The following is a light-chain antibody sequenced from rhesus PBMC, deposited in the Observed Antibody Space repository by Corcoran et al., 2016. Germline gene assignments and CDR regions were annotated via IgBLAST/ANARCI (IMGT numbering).Light chain of an antibody. V-gene: IGLV2-13*03. Sequence: QAAPTQSHSVSGSPGQSDTISCTGTSSDIGGYNRVSWYQQHPGKAPKLRIYEVSKRPSGVSDRFSGSKSGNTASLTISGLHAEDEAYYYCSSYASSSSLIFGAGTRLTVL. CDR3: SSYASSSSLI. CDR1: SSDIGGYNR. CDR2: EVS. J-gene: IGLJ1*01.